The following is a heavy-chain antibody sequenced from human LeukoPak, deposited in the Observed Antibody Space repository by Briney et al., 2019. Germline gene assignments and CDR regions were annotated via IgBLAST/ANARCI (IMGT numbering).Heavy chain of an antibody. CDR1: GYTFTSYH. V-gene: IGHV1-46*01. CDR3: ASAYSSSWYSENWFDP. Sequence: GASVKVSCKASGYTFTSYHIHWVRQAPGQGLEWMGIINPSGGSTSYAQKFQGRVTMTRDMSTSTVYMELSSLRSEDTAVYYCASAYSSSWYSENWFDPWGQGTLVTVSS. D-gene: IGHD6-13*01. CDR2: INPSGGST. J-gene: IGHJ5*02.